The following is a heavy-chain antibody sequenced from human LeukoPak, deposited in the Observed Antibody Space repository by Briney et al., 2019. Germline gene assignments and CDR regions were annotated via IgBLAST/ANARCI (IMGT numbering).Heavy chain of an antibody. Sequence: SGGSLRLSCAASGFTFSSYEMNWVRQTPGKGLEWVSSISSDSNYIYYADSVKGRFTISRDNAMNSLYLQMDSLRAEDTAVYYCARGSYGDYEYWGQGTLVTVSS. CDR2: ISSDSNYI. CDR3: ARGSYGDYEY. J-gene: IGHJ4*02. CDR1: GFTFSSYE. D-gene: IGHD4-17*01. V-gene: IGHV3-21*01.